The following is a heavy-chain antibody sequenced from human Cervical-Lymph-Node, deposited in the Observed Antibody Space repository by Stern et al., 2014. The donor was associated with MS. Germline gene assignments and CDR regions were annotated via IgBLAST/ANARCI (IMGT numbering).Heavy chain of an antibody. J-gene: IGHJ4*02. D-gene: IGHD5-12*01. Sequence: EVQLVESGGGLVQPGGPLRLSCAASGFTFSNYWMHGGRQAPGKGLVWVSRITSDGSSTSNADSVKGRFTISRDNAKNTLYLQMNSLRAEDTAVYYCARGAPGYQDYWGQGTLVTVSS. V-gene: IGHV3-74*02. CDR3: ARGAPGYQDY. CDR1: GFTFSNYW. CDR2: ITSDGSST.